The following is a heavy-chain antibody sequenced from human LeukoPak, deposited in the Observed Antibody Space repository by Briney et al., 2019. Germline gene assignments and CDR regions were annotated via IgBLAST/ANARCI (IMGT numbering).Heavy chain of an antibody. CDR3: ARGYSYGSDCYYGMDV. V-gene: IGHV1-18*01. D-gene: IGHD5-18*01. CDR2: ISGYNGNT. Sequence: ASVNVSCKASGYTFTSYAISWVRQAPGQGLEWMGWISGYNGNTKYAQKVQGRVTMTTDTSTSTAYMELRSLRSDDRAVYYCARGYSYGSDCYYGMDVWGQGTTVTVSS. J-gene: IGHJ6*02. CDR1: GYTFTSYA.